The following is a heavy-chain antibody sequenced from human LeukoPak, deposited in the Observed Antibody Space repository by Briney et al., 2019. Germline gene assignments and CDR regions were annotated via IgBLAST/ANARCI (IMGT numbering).Heavy chain of an antibody. Sequence: SETLSLTCTVSGGSISSYYWSWIRQPPGKGLEWIGYIYYSGSTNYNPSLKSRVTISVDTSKDQFSLALNSVTAADTAIYYCASSGFNYGHYFDYWGQGTLVTVSS. CDR3: ASSGFNYGHYFDY. CDR1: GGSISSYY. CDR2: IYYSGST. J-gene: IGHJ4*02. V-gene: IGHV4-59*08. D-gene: IGHD5-18*01.